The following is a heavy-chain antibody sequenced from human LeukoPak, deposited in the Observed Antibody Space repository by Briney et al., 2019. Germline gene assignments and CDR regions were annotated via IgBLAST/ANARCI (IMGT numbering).Heavy chain of an antibody. V-gene: IGHV3-33*01. Sequence: PGRSLRLSCAASGFTFSSYGMHWVRQAPGKGLEWVAVIWYDGSNKYYADSVKGRFTISRDNSKNTLYLQMNSLRAEDTAVYYCATFGGVIVNGSDNFDYWGQGTLVTVSS. CDR1: GFTFSSYG. J-gene: IGHJ4*02. CDR2: IWYDGSNK. CDR3: ATFGGVIVNGSDNFDY. D-gene: IGHD3-16*02.